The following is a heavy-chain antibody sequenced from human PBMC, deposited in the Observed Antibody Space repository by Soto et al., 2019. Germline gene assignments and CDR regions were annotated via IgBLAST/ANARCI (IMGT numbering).Heavy chain of an antibody. V-gene: IGHV1-18*01. D-gene: IGHD2-21*02. CDR3: ARDPLAYCGGDCYSMDV. CDR1: GYTFTSYG. CDR2: ISAYNGNT. J-gene: IGHJ6*02. Sequence: ASVKVSCKASGYTFTSYGISWVRQAPGQGLEWMGWISAYNGNTNYAQKLQGRVTMTTGTSTSTAYMELRSLRSDDTAVYYCARDPLAYCGGDCYSMDVWGQGTTVTV.